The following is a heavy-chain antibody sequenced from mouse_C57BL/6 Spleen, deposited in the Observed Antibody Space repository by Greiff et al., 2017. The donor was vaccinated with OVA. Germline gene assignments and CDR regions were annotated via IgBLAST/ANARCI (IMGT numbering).Heavy chain of an antibody. CDR3: ARLQYYVGDY. D-gene: IGHD1-1*01. Sequence: EVHLVESGGGLVKPGGSLKLSCAASGFTFSDYGMHWVRQAPEKGLEWVAYISSGSSTIYYADTVKGRFTISRDNAKNTLFLQMTSLRSEDTAMYYCARLQYYVGDYWGQGTSVTVSS. CDR1: GFTFSDYG. CDR2: ISSGSSTI. V-gene: IGHV5-17*01. J-gene: IGHJ4*01.